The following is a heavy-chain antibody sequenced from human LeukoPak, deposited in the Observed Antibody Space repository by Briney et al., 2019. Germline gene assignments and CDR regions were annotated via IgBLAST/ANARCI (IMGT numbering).Heavy chain of an antibody. J-gene: IGHJ4*02. Sequence: ASVKVSCKASGYSFTSNYIHWVRQAPGQGLEWMGMIYPRDGSTSYAQKFQGRVTVTRDTSTSTVHMELSGLRSEDTAVYYCAGDQEAFDYWGQGTLVTVSS. CDR1: GYSFTSNY. CDR3: AGDQEAFDY. V-gene: IGHV1-46*01. CDR2: IYPRDGST.